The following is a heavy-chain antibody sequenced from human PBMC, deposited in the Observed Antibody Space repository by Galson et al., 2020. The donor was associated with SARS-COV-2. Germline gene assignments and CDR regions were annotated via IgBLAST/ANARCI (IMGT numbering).Heavy chain of an antibody. CDR3: ARDLVTMIVYYFDY. CDR2: ISSSSSYI. J-gene: IGHJ4*02. CDR1: GFTFSSYS. Sequence: GESLKISCAASGFTFSSYSMNWVRQAPGKGLEWVSSISSSSSYIYYADSLKGRFTISRDNAKNSLYLQMNSLRAEDTAVYYCARDLVTMIVYYFDYWGQGTLVTVSS. V-gene: IGHV3-21*01. D-gene: IGHD3-22*01.